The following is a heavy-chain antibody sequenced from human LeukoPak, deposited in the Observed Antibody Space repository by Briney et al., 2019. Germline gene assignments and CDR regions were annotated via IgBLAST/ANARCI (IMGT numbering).Heavy chain of an antibody. J-gene: IGHJ3*02. V-gene: IGHV3-30*18. CDR3: AKKGGSGSLERACFDI. CDR2: IAYDGSKK. CDR1: GFTFSSYG. Sequence: PGRSLRLSCAASGFTFSSYGMYWVRQAPGKGLEWVAVIAYDGSKKYYADSVKGRFTISRDNSKNTLYLQMNSLRAEDTAVYYCAKKGGSGSLERACFDIWGQGTIVSVSS. D-gene: IGHD3-10*01.